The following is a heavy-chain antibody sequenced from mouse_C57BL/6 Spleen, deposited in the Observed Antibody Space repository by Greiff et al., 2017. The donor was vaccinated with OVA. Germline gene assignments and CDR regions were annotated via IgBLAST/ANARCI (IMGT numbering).Heavy chain of an antibody. V-gene: IGHV5-9-1*02. CDR1: GFTFSSYA. CDR3: TTIYGSSHWYFDV. D-gene: IGHD1-1*01. Sequence: EVKLVESGAGLVKPGGSLKLSCAASGFTFSSYAMSWVRQTPEKRLEWVAYISSGGDYIYYADTVKGRFTISRDNARNTLYLQMSSLKSEDTAMYYCTTIYGSSHWYFDVWGTGTTVTVSS. J-gene: IGHJ1*03. CDR2: ISSGGDYI.